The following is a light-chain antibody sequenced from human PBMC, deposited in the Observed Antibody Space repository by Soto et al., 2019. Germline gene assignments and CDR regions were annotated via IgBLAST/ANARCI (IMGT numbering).Light chain of an antibody. J-gene: IGKJ1*01. Sequence: EIVLTQSPGTLSLSPGERATLSCMASQSVSSNLAWYQQKPGQAPRLLIYGASTRAIDIPARFSGSGSETEFTLTISSLQSEDFAVYYCQQYNNWPRTFGQGTKVDIK. CDR2: GAS. CDR1: QSVSSN. CDR3: QQYNNWPRT. V-gene: IGKV3-15*01.